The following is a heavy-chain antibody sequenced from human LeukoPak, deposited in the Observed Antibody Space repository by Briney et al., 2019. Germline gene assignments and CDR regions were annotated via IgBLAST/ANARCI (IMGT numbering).Heavy chain of an antibody. CDR3: ARDNTWYFDL. Sequence: ASVKVSCKASGYTFSIYTISWVRQAPGQGLGWMGWISPYNGNTNSAQKFQGRVTMTTDTSTSAAYMELRSLRSDDTAVYYCARDNTWYFDLWGRGTLVTVSS. J-gene: IGHJ2*01. CDR2: ISPYNGNT. D-gene: IGHD2/OR15-2a*01. CDR1: GYTFSIYT. V-gene: IGHV1-18*01.